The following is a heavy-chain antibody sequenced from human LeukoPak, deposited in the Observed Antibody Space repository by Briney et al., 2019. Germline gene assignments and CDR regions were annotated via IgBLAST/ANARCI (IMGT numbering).Heavy chain of an antibody. Sequence: SETLSLTCAVYGGSFSGYYWSWIRQPPGKGLEWIGEINHSGSTNYSPSLKSRVTISVDTSKNQFSLKLSSVTAADTAVYYCARGRIRIAARALFDFWGQGTPVTVSS. CDR1: GGSFSGYY. J-gene: IGHJ4*02. CDR3: ARGRIRIAARALFDF. CDR2: INHSGST. V-gene: IGHV4-34*01. D-gene: IGHD6-6*01.